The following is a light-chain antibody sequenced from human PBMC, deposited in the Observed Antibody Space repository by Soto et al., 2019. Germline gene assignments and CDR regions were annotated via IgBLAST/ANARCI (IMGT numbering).Light chain of an antibody. CDR2: GAS. J-gene: IGKJ5*01. Sequence: EIVLTQSPATLSLSPGERATLSCRASESVSSYLAWYQQKPGQAPRLLIYGASTSCAGIPARFTGSGSGKDFTLTISRLQSEDFAVYYCQQYNIWRSISFGQGTRLE. V-gene: IGKV3-15*01. CDR3: QQYNIWRSIS. CDR1: ESVSSY.